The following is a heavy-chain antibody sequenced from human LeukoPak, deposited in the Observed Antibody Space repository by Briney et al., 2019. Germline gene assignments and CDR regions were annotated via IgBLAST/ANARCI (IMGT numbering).Heavy chain of an antibody. CDR1: GFTVSSNY. Sequence: GGSLRLSCAASGFTVSSNYMNWVRQAPGKGLEWVAVIYSGGSTDYADSVKGRFTISRDNSKNTLYLQMNSLRAEDTAVYYCASYHDGSGYSPHFDYWGQGTLVTVSS. J-gene: IGHJ4*02. CDR2: IYSGGST. CDR3: ASYHDGSGYSPHFDY. D-gene: IGHD3-22*01. V-gene: IGHV3-53*01.